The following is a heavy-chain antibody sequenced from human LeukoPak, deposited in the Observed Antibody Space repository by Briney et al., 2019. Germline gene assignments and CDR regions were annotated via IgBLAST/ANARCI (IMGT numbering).Heavy chain of an antibody. Sequence: SETLSLTCTVSGGSVSGYYWSWIRQPPGKGLQYIGNIHFTGTTNYNPSLQSRVTMSVDTSKYQFSLELSSVTAADTAVYYCARGSSSSWYSFDFWGQGTVVTVSS. CDR1: GGSVSGYY. V-gene: IGHV4-59*02. CDR2: IHFTGTT. CDR3: ARGSSSSWYSFDF. D-gene: IGHD6-13*01. J-gene: IGHJ3*01.